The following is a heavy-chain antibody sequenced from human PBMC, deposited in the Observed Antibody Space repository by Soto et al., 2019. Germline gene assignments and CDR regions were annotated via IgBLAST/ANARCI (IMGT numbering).Heavy chain of an antibody. CDR3: ARAHYYDLDY. J-gene: IGHJ4*02. V-gene: IGHV4-30-4*01. CDR2: IYYSGST. CDR1: GGSISSGDYY. Sequence: QVQLQESGPGLVKPSQTLSLTCTVSGGSISSGDYYWSWIRQPPGKGLEWMGYIYYSGSTSYNPSLKSRVNLPVDTSQHQFSLKLSSVTAADTAVYYCARAHYYDLDYWGPGTLVTVSS. D-gene: IGHD3-22*01.